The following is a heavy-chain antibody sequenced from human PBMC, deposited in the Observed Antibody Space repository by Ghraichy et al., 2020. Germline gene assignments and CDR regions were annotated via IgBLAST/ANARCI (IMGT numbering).Heavy chain of an antibody. CDR1: GFTFSSYW. CDR2: IKQDGSEK. J-gene: IGHJ2*01. CDR3: ARPSWTGCSSTSCYTDWYFDL. V-gene: IGHV3-7*01. D-gene: IGHD2-2*02. Sequence: GGSLRLSCAASGFTFSSYWMSWVRQAPGKGLEWVANIKQDGSEKYYVDSVKGRFTISRDNAKNSLYLQMNSLRAEDTAVYYCARPSWTGCSSTSCYTDWYFDLWGRGTLVTVSS.